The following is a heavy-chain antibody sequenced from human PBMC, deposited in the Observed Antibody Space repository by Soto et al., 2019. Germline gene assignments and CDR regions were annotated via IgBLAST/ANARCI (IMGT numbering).Heavy chain of an antibody. Sequence: GGSLRLSCAASGFTFSSYDMHWVRQATGKGLEWVSAIGTAGDTYYPGSVKGRFTISRENAKNSLYLQMNSLRAEDTAVYYCARVSSYGPWTDYWGQGTLVTVSS. CDR2: IGTAGDT. D-gene: IGHD5-18*01. V-gene: IGHV3-13*01. CDR1: GFTFSSYD. J-gene: IGHJ4*02. CDR3: ARVSSYGPWTDY.